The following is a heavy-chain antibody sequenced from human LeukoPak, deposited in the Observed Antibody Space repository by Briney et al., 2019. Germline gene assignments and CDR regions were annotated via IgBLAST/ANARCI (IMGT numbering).Heavy chain of an antibody. D-gene: IGHD4-17*01. V-gene: IGHV3-64*01. Sequence: PGGALRLSCAASGLTLSIYAMHWVRQAPGKGLEYVSAISRNGGSTYYANSVKGRFTISRNNPQNPLNLQMGSLKAEDMAVYYCAAHDYGDYASDYWGQGPLVTVSS. J-gene: IGHJ4*02. CDR2: ISRNGGST. CDR1: GLTLSIYA. CDR3: AAHDYGDYASDY.